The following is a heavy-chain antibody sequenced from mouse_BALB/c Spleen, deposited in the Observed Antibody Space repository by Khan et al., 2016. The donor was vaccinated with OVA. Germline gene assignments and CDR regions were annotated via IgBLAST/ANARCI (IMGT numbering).Heavy chain of an antibody. CDR3: SRLAYYYKCEGFDY. Sequence: EVHLVESGGDLVKTGGSLKLSCAASGFTFSTYGMSWVRQTPDKRLEWVATISSGGHYTYYIDSVKGRLTISRDNAKNILYLQMTSLRSEEPAMFYWSRLAYYYKCEGFDYWGQGTLVTVSA. CDR1: GFTFSTYG. D-gene: IGHD1-1*02. J-gene: IGHJ3*01. CDR2: ISSGGHYT. V-gene: IGHV5-6*01.